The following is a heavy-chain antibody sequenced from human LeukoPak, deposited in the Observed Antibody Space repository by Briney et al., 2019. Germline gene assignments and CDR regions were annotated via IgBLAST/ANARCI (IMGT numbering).Heavy chain of an antibody. CDR1: GGSISTYY. CDR2: IDYRGST. D-gene: IGHD6-13*01. V-gene: IGHV4-59*12. CDR3: ARLIAAAGIGWFDP. J-gene: IGHJ5*02. Sequence: SETLSLTCTVSGGSISTYYWSWIRQSPGKGLEWIAYIDYRGSTTYNPSLRSRVTISVDTSKNQFSLKLSSVTAADTAVYYCARLIAAAGIGWFDPWGQGTLVTVSS.